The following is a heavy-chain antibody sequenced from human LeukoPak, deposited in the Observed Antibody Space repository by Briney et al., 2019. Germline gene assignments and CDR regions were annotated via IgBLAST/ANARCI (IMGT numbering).Heavy chain of an antibody. D-gene: IGHD3-22*01. Sequence: GESLKISCKGSGYSLTNYWIGWVRQMPGKGLEWMGIIYPGDSDTRYSPSFQGQVTISADKSISTAYLQWSSLKASDTAMYYCAINYYDSSGYFTIDYWGQGTLVTVSS. V-gene: IGHV5-51*01. J-gene: IGHJ4*02. CDR3: AINYYDSSGYFTIDY. CDR1: GYSLTNYW. CDR2: IYPGDSDT.